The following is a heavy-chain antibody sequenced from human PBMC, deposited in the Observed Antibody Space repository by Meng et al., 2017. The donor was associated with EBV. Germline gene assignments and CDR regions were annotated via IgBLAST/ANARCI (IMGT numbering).Heavy chain of an antibody. CDR3: AREGVGYYDSSGLSSYFDY. V-gene: IGHV7-4-1*02. J-gene: IGHJ4*02. D-gene: IGHD3-22*01. CDR2: INTNTGNP. CDR1: RYTFTSYA. Sequence: GHLLQYGSDLKKPGASVKVSCKASRYTFTSYAMNWVRQAPGQGLEWMGWINTNTGNPTYAQGFTGRFVFSLDTSVSTAYLQISSLKAEDTAVYYCAREGVGYYDSSGLSSYFDYWGQGTLVTVSS.